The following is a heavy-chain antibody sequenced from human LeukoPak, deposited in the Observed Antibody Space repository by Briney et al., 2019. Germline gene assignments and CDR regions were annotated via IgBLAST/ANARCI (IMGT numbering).Heavy chain of an antibody. D-gene: IGHD2-2*01. V-gene: IGHV3-30*02. CDR3: AKDTLIVVVPAAHGLGTPGH. Sequence: GGSLRLSCAASGFTFSSYGMHWVRQAPGKGLEWVAFIRYDGSNKYYADSVKGRFTISRDNSKNTLYLQMNSLSAEDTAVYYCAKDTLIVVVPAAHGLGTPGHWGQGTLVTVSS. CDR2: IRYDGSNK. CDR1: GFTFSSYG. J-gene: IGHJ4*02.